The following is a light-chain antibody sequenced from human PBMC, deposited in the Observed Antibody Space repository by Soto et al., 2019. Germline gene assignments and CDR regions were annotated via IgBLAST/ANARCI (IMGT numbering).Light chain of an antibody. CDR1: SSNIGARYD. J-gene: IGLJ2*01. CDR3: QSYDGGLGVSKI. CDR2: SNN. V-gene: IGLV1-40*01. Sequence: QSVLTQPPSVSGAPGQRVTISCTGSSSNIGARYDVHWYQCLPGTAPKLLIYSNNNRPSGVPDRFSGSRSGTSASLAITGLQPEDEADYYCQSYDGGLGVSKIFGGGTKVTVL.